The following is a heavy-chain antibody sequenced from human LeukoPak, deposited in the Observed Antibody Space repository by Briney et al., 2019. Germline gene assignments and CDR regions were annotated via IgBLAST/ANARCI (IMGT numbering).Heavy chain of an antibody. D-gene: IGHD5-18*01. CDR3: ARDSGYSYGWVDY. CDR1: GFTFSSYG. CDR2: IWYDGSNK. J-gene: IGHJ4*02. V-gene: IGHV3-33*01. Sequence: PGRSLRLSCAASGFTFSSYGMHWVRQAPGKGLEGVAVIWYDGSNKYYADSVKGRFTISRDNSKNTLYLQMNSLRAEDTAVYYCARDSGYSYGWVDYWGQGTLVTVSS.